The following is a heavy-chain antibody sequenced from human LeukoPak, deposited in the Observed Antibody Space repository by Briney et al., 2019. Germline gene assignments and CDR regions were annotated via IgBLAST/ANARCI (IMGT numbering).Heavy chain of an antibody. J-gene: IGHJ5*02. D-gene: IGHD3-10*01. CDR2: ITSSSSYI. V-gene: IGHV3-21*01. CDR1: GFTFSTYS. Sequence: SGGSLRLSCAASGFTFSTYSMNWVRQVPGKGLEWVSSITSSSSYIYYTDSAKGRFTISRDNAKNSLYLQMNSLRAEDTAVYYCATDLIRYYGSGAKTWGQGTLVTVSS. CDR3: ATDLIRYYGSGAKT.